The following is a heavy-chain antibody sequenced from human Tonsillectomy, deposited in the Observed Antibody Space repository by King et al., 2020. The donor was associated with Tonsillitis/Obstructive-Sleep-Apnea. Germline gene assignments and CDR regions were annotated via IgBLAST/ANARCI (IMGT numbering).Heavy chain of an antibody. CDR2: ISYDGSNK. CDR1: GFTFSRYA. Sequence: VQLVESGGGVVQPGRSLRLSWAATGFTFSRYAIHWVRQAPGKGLEWVAVISYDGSNKYYADSVKGRFTISRDNSKNTLYLQMNSLRAKDTAVYYCAREFGPRDAGGYDSFDYWGQGTLVTVSS. J-gene: IGHJ4*02. V-gene: IGHV3-30*07. CDR3: AREFGPRDAGGYDSFDY. D-gene: IGHD5-12*01.